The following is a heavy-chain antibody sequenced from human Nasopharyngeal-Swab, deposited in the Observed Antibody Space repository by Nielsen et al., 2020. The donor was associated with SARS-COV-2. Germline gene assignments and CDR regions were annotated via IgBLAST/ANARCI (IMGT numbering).Heavy chain of an antibody. J-gene: IGHJ6*02. D-gene: IGHD6-13*01. Sequence: GESLKISCAASGFTFSSYGMHWVRQAPGKGLEWVAVIWYDGSNKYYADSVKGRFTISRDNSKNTLYLQMNSLRAEDTAVYYCARDRGGSWYDHYYYYGRDGGGQG. CDR2: IWYDGSNK. CDR3: ARDRGGSWYDHYYYYGRDG. V-gene: IGHV3-33*01. CDR1: GFTFSSYG.